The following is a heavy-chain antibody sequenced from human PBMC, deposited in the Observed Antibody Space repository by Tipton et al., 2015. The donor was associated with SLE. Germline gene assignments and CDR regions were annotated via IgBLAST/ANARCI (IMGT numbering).Heavy chain of an antibody. D-gene: IGHD1-14*01. J-gene: IGHJ2*01. CDR3: ARHVGGRDHDWYFDL. CDR1: GGSFSGYY. V-gene: IGHV4-34*01. CDR2: INHSGVT. Sequence: LRLSCAVYGGSFSGYYWSWIRQPPGKGLEWIGKINHSGVTNYNPSLKNRVTISVDTSKKQFSLKLSSVTAADTAVYYCARHVGGRDHDWYFDLWGRGTLHTVSS.